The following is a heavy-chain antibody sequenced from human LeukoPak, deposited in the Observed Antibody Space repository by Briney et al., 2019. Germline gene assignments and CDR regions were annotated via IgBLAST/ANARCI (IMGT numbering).Heavy chain of an antibody. Sequence: SQTLSLTCTVSGGSISSGGYYWSWIRQHPGKGLEWIGYIYYSGSTYYNPSLKSRVTISVDTSKIQFSLKLSSVTAADTAVYYCARETVVPGDSSGPFDYWGQGTLVTVSS. J-gene: IGHJ4*02. CDR2: IYYSGST. D-gene: IGHD3-22*01. CDR3: ARETVVPGDSSGPFDY. CDR1: GGSISSGGYY. V-gene: IGHV4-31*03.